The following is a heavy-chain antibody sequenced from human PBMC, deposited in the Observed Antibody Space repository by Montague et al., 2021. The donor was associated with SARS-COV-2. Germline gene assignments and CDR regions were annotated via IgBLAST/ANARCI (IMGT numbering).Heavy chain of an antibody. Sequence: SETLSLTCTGSGASVARGNFYWSWIRQPPGKGLEWIGYMYYTGHTNYNPSLESRVTMPVDPSKNQFSLTLTSVTAADTAVYYCARSRANVPSRPGFDYWGQGALVTVSS. V-gene: IGHV4-61*01. J-gene: IGHJ4*02. CDR1: GASVARGNFY. CDR3: ARSRANVPSRPGFDY. D-gene: IGHD6-6*01. CDR2: MYYTGHT.